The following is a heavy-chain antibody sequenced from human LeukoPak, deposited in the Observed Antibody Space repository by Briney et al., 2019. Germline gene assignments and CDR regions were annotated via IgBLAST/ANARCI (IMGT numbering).Heavy chain of an antibody. Sequence: GASVKVSCKASGGTFSSYTISWVRQAPGQGLEWMGRIIPILGIANYAQKFQGRVTITADKSTSTAYMELSSLRSEDTAVYYCASRYESYDFWSGYPDTKKRYYYYGMDVWGKGTTVTVSS. CDR2: IIPILGIA. CDR3: ASRYESYDFWSGYPDTKKRYYYYGMDV. CDR1: GGTFSSYT. V-gene: IGHV1-69*02. J-gene: IGHJ6*04. D-gene: IGHD3-3*01.